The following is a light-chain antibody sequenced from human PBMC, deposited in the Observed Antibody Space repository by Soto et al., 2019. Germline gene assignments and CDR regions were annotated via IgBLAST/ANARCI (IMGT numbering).Light chain of an antibody. V-gene: IGKV3-11*01. CDR3: QQRSNWPMST. CDR2: AEP. CDR1: QSIXTI. Sequence: IVVTQSAATLSLSPGERATLSFRASQSIXTIFRCYQQRPGQATRLLSSAEPNRATGIPARFIGSGSGKDFTLTISSLEPEDFSLYYCQQRSNWPMSTFGQGTRLEIK. J-gene: IGKJ5*01.